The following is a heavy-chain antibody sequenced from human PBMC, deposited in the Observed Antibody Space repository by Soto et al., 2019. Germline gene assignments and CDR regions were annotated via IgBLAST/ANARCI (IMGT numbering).Heavy chain of an antibody. CDR3: DAFDI. J-gene: IGHJ3*02. V-gene: IGHV3-9*01. D-gene: IGHD3-22*01. Sequence: GGSLRLSCAASGFTFDDYAMHWVRQAPGKGLEWVSGISWNSGSIGYADSVKGRFTISRDNAKNSLYLQMNSLRAEDTVRKRLDAFDIWGQGTMVTVSS. CDR2: ISWNSGSI. CDR1: GFTFDDYA.